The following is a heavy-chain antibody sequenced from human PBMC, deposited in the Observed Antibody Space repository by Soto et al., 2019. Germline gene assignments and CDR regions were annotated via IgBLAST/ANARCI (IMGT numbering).Heavy chain of an antibody. CDR1: GYSITAGGYY. D-gene: IGHD6-19*01. Sequence: SETLSLTCFVSGYSITAGGYYWSWIRHHPGKGLEWIGSFYSSGSIIYNPSLRSRVSISGDTSSNQFSMSLTSVTAADTARYYCARMYSSGLGWFHHWGPGTLETISS. CDR3: ARMYSSGLGWFHH. V-gene: IGHV4-31*03. CDR2: FYSSGSI. J-gene: IGHJ5*02.